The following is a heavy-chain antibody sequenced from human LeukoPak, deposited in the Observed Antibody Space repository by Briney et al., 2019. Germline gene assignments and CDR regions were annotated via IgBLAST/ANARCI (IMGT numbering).Heavy chain of an antibody. CDR1: GFXFTSYA. D-gene: IGHD2-15*01. CDR3: AKNSGGGCYWGVDY. Sequence: GGSLRLSCAASGFXFTSYAMSWVRQGPGKGLKWVSVISSSGDTTYYADSVKGRFTISRDNSKSTLYLQMNSLRAEDTAVYYCAKNSGGGCYWGVDYWGQGTLVTVSS. V-gene: IGHV3-23*01. CDR2: ISSSGDTT. J-gene: IGHJ4*02.